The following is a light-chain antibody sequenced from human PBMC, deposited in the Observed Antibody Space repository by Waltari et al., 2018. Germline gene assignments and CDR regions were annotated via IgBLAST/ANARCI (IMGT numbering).Light chain of an antibody. V-gene: IGLV2-14*01. J-gene: IGLJ2*01. CDR1: RSDVGRYKY. CDR3: SSYTGITTSLVL. Sequence: QSALTQPASVSGSPGQSITISCTGTRSDVGRYKYVSWYQQHPGKAPKLTIYEVSNRPSGVSTRFSGSKSGNTASLTISGLQAEDEGDYYCSSYTGITTSLVLFGGGTKVTVL. CDR2: EVS.